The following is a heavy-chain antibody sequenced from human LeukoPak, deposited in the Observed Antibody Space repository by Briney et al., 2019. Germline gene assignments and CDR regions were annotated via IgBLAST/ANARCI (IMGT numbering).Heavy chain of an antibody. CDR2: INHSGST. D-gene: IGHD3-3*01. Sequence: PSETLSLTCAVYGGSFSGYYWSWIRQPPGKGLEWIGEINHSGSTNYNPSLKSRVTISVDTSKNQFSLKLSSVTAADTAVYYCARLLAVYYYYYMDVWGKGTTVTISS. CDR1: GGSFSGYY. J-gene: IGHJ6*03. CDR3: ARLLAVYYYYYMDV. V-gene: IGHV4-34*01.